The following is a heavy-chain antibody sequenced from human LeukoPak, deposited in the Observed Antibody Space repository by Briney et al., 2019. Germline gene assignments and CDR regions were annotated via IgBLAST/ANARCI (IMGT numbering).Heavy chain of an antibody. V-gene: IGHV3-11*01. Sequence: GGSLRLSCAASGFTFSDYYMSWIRQAPGEGLEWVSYISSSGSTIYYADSVKGRFTISRDNAKDSLYLQMNSLRAEDKAVDYCAREYGSGSTVDYWGQGTLVTVSS. CDR2: ISSSGSTI. CDR1: GFTFSDYY. CDR3: AREYGSGSTVDY. D-gene: IGHD3-10*01. J-gene: IGHJ4*02.